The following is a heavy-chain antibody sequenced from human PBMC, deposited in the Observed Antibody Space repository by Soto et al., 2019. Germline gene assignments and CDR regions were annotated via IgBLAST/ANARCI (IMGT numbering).Heavy chain of an antibody. CDR2: IYHSGST. CDR1: GGSISSSNW. V-gene: IGHV4-4*02. Sequence: SETLSLTCAVSGGSISSSNWWSWVRQPPGKGLEWIGEIYHSGSTNYNPSLKSRVTISVDKSKNQFSLKLSSVTAADTAVYYCARTPEGGSYHIDYWGQGTLVTVSS. CDR3: ARTPEGGSYHIDY. J-gene: IGHJ4*02. D-gene: IGHD1-26*01.